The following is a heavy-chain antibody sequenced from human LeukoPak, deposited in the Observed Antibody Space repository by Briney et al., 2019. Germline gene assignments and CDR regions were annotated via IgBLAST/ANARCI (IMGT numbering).Heavy chain of an antibody. CDR2: IYYSGST. J-gene: IGHJ4*02. D-gene: IGHD6-19*01. V-gene: IGHV4-59*01. CDR3: ARAAVAGTLWDY. CDR1: GGSISSYY. Sequence: SETLSLTCTVSGGSISSYYWSWIRQPPGKGLERIGYIYYSGSTNYNPSLKSRVTISVDTSKNQFSLKLSSVTAADTAVYYCARAAVAGTLWDYWGQGTLVTVSS.